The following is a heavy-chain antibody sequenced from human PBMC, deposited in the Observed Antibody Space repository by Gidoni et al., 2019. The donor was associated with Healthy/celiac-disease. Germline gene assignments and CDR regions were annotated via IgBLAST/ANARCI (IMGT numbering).Heavy chain of an antibody. V-gene: IGHV3-33*01. CDR1: GFPFSSYG. D-gene: IGHD4-17*01. CDR3: ARDPLDSDYGDYVVRLGAFDI. J-gene: IGHJ3*02. Sequence: QVQLVESGGGVVQPGRSLRLSCAASGFPFSSYGMHWVRQAPGKGLEWVAVIWYDGSNKYYADSVKGRFTISRDNSKNTLYLQMNSLRAEDTAVYYCARDPLDSDYGDYVVRLGAFDIWGQGTMVTVSS. CDR2: IWYDGSNK.